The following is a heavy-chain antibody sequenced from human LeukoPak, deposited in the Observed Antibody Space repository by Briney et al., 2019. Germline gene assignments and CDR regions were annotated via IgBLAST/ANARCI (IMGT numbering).Heavy chain of an antibody. CDR3: AGDSSGWYGRIDY. Sequence: SETLSLTCTVSGGSISSYYWSWIRQPPGKGLEWIGYIYYSGSTNYNPSLKSRVTISVDTSKNQFSLKLSSVTAADTAVYYCAGDSSGWYGRIDYWGQGTLVTVSS. D-gene: IGHD6-19*01. CDR1: GGSISSYY. CDR2: IYYSGST. J-gene: IGHJ4*02. V-gene: IGHV4-59*12.